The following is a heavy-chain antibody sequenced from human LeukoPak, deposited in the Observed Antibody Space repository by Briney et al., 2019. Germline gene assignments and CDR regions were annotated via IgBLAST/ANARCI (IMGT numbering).Heavy chain of an antibody. J-gene: IGHJ5*02. CDR3: ARDPSLPVDP. Sequence: SEPLSLTCTVSGYSISSGYYWGWIRQPPGKGLEWIGSIYHSGSTYYNPSLKSRVTISVDTSKNQFSLKLSSVTAADTAVYYCARDPSLPVDPWGQGTLVTVSS. V-gene: IGHV4-38-2*02. CDR2: IYHSGST. CDR1: GYSISSGYY.